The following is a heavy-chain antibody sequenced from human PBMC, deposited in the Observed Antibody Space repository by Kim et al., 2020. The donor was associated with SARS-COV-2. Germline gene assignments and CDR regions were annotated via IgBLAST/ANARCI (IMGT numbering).Heavy chain of an antibody. Sequence: AVKGRLTISRDNSKNTLYLQMSSLRAEDTAVYYCAKDRYGGNPIYYFDYWGQGTLVTVSS. J-gene: IGHJ4*02. V-gene: IGHV3-33*06. CDR3: AKDRYGGNPIYYFDY. D-gene: IGHD4-17*01.